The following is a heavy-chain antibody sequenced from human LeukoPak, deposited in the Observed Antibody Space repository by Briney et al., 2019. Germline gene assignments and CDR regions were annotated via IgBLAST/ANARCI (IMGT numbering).Heavy chain of an antibody. CDR1: GGSFSGYY. CDR3: ARRGRRGDNDYSNYLPYRHSRAFDY. D-gene: IGHD4-11*01. CDR2: INHSGST. V-gene: IGHV4-34*01. J-gene: IGHJ4*02. Sequence: SETLSLTCAVYGGSFSGYYWSWIRQPPGKGLEWIGEINHSGSTNYNPSLKSRVTISVDTSKNQFSLKLSSVTTADTAVYYCARRGRRGDNDYSNYLPYRHSRAFDYWGQGTLVTVSS.